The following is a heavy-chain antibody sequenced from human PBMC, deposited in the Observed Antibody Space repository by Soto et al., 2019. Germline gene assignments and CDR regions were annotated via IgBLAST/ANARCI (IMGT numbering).Heavy chain of an antibody. CDR2: IYYSGTT. J-gene: IGHJ4*02. V-gene: IGHV4-59*01. CDR3: ARDIRGYSRALDY. Sequence: SETLSLTCSVSGGSIKNYYWNWIRQAPGKGLEWIGYIYYSGTTNYNPSLQNRVTISIDTSKNQYSLKLTSVTAADAALYYCARDIRGYSRALDYWGQGTQVTVSS. CDR1: GGSIKNYY. D-gene: IGHD5-12*01.